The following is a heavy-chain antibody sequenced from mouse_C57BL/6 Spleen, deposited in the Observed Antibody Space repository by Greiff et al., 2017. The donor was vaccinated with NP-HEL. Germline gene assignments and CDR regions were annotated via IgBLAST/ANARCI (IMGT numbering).Heavy chain of an antibody. D-gene: IGHD1-1*01. J-gene: IGHJ2*01. CDR3: ARGGGGITTVVATDYFDY. V-gene: IGHV1-26*01. Sequence: EVQLQQSGPELVKPGASVKISCKASGYTFTDYYMNWVKQSHGKSLEWIGDINPNNGGTSYNQKFKGKATLTVDKSSSTAYMELRSLTSEDSAVYYCARGGGGITTVVATDYFDYWGQGTTLTVSS. CDR2: INPNNGGT. CDR1: GYTFTDYY.